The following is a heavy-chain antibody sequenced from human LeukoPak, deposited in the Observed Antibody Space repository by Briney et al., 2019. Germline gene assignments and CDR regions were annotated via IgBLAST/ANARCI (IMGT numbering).Heavy chain of an antibody. CDR2: VDPEDGET. V-gene: IGHV1-69-2*01. J-gene: IGHJ4*02. CDR3: ATSVDTAMAELDY. Sequence: ASVKVSCKVSGYTFTDYYMHWAQQAPGKGLEWMGLVDPEDGETIYAEKFQGRVTITADTSTDTAYMELSSLRSEDTAVYYCATSVDTAMAELDYWGQGTLVTVSS. D-gene: IGHD5-18*01. CDR1: GYTFTDYY.